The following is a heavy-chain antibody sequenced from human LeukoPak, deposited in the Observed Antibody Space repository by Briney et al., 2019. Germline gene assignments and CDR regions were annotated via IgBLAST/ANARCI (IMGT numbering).Heavy chain of an antibody. CDR1: GVSISSYY. Sequence: PSETLSLTCTVSGVSISSYYWSWIRQPPGKGLEWIGYIYYSGSTNYNPSLKSRVTISVDTSKNQFSLKLSSVTAADTAVYYYARDPGYYWGQGTLVTVSS. D-gene: IGHD3-10*01. CDR3: ARDPGYY. V-gene: IGHV4-59*01. J-gene: IGHJ4*02. CDR2: IYYSGST.